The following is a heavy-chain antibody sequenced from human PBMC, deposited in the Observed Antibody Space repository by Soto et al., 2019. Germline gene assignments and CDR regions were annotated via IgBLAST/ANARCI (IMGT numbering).Heavy chain of an antibody. D-gene: IGHD6-13*01. J-gene: IGHJ3*02. Sequence: GGSLRLSCAASGFTFSSYSMNWVRQAPGKGLEWVSYISSSSTIYYADSVKGRFTISRDNAKNSLYLQMNSLRDEDTAVYYCARMVGIAAAGTGSAFDIWGQGTMVTVSS. CDR1: GFTFSSYS. CDR2: ISSSSTI. V-gene: IGHV3-48*02. CDR3: ARMVGIAAAGTGSAFDI.